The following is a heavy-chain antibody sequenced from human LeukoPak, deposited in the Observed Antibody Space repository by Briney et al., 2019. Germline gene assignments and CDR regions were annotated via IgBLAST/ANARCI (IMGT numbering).Heavy chain of an antibody. CDR1: GYTFTSNY. Sequence: ASVTVSFTASGYTFTSNYIHWVRQAPGQGLEWMGMIYPRDGSTSYAQKFQGRVTVTRDTSTSTVHMELSGLRSEDTAVYYCARDQEGFDYWGQGTLVTVSS. CDR2: IYPRDGST. J-gene: IGHJ4*02. V-gene: IGHV1-46*01. CDR3: ARDQEGFDY.